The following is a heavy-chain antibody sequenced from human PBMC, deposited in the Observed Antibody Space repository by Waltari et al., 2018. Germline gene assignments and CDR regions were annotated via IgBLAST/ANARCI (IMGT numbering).Heavy chain of an antibody. CDR3: ARVARKTYSSPVPGRDYYYGMDV. CDR2: IYHSGST. CDR1: GGSISSGGYY. D-gene: IGHD3-22*01. V-gene: IGHV4-31*03. J-gene: IGHJ6*02. Sequence: QVQLQESGPGLVKPSQTLSLTCTVSGGSISSGGYYWSWIRQHPGKGLEWIGYIYHSGSTYYNPSLKSRVTISVDRSKNQFSLKLSSVTAADTAVYYCARVARKTYSSPVPGRDYYYGMDVWGLGTTVTVSS.